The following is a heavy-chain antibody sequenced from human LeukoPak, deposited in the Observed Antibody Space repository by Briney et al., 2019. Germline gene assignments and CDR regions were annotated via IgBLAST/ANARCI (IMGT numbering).Heavy chain of an antibody. J-gene: IGHJ4*02. Sequence: GGSLRLSCAASGFTFSDYHMTWIRQAPGKGLEWVSYISASGSTIYYTDSVKGRFTISRDNPKNSLYLQMNSLRAEDTAVYYCARDLSGGTGWYFAYWGQGTLVTVSS. CDR2: ISASGSTI. D-gene: IGHD6-19*01. CDR1: GFTFSDYH. CDR3: ARDLSGGTGWYFAY. V-gene: IGHV3-11*01.